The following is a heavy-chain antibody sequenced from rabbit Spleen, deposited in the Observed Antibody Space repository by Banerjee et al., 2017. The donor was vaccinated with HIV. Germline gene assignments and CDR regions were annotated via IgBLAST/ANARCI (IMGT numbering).Heavy chain of an antibody. CDR2: IYTTSGST. CDR1: GIDFSNYFY. J-gene: IGHJ3*01. V-gene: IGHV1S43*01. Sequence: HQQLEESGGGLVKPGGTLTLTCKASGIDFSNYFYMCWVRQAPGKGLELIACIYTTSGSTWYASWTKGRFTISKTSSTTVTLQMTSLTAADTATYFCGRGSATMTMVITGYYLSLWGQGTLVTVS. D-gene: IGHD2-1*01. CDR3: GRGSATMTMVITGYYLSL.